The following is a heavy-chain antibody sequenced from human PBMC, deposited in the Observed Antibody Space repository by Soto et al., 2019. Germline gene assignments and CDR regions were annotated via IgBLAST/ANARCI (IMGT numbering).Heavy chain of an antibody. CDR3: VRATYFSDSSGYTRCLDY. J-gene: IGHJ4*02. CDR1: GFTLSDHY. CDR2: SRDKPQGYST. Sequence: EVQLVESGGGFVQPGRSLRLSCTSSGFTLSDHYIDWVRQAPGKGLEWVGRSRDKPQGYSTAYAASVKGRFTTSKDETKNSAYRQMNSLKTDDTAVYYCVRATYFSDSSGYTRCLDYWGQGTLVTVSA. V-gene: IGHV3-72*01. D-gene: IGHD3-22*01.